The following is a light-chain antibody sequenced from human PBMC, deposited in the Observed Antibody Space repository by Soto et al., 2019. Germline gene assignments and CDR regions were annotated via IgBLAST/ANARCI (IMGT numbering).Light chain of an antibody. V-gene: IGKV1-39*01. J-gene: IGKJ1*01. CDR1: QRITTY. CDR3: HQIHITPWT. Sequence: DIQMTQSPSSLSASVGDRVTITCRASQRITTYLNWYQQRPGKAPSLLIYAATYLREGVPSRFSGSGSGTDFTLTIAGLQPDDFATYFCHQIHITPWTFGQGTKVEI. CDR2: AAT.